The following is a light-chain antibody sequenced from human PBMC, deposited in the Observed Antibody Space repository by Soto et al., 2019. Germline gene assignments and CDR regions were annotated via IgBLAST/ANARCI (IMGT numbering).Light chain of an antibody. CDR1: QSISTW. J-gene: IGKJ4*01. Sequence: DIQMTQSPSTLSASVGDRVTITCRASQSISTWLAWYQQKPVKATKLLIYKASSLEGGVPSRFSGSGSGTEFNITISSLQPDDFATSYCQQYNTYPLSFGGGTTVDIK. V-gene: IGKV1-5*03. CDR2: KAS. CDR3: QQYNTYPLS.